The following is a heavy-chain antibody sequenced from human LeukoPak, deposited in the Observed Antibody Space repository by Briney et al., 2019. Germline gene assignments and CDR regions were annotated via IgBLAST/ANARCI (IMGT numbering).Heavy chain of an antibody. D-gene: IGHD5-12*01. Sequence: GWSLRLSCAASGFTVSSNYMSWVRQAPGKGLAWVSVIYSGGSTYYADSVKGRFTISRDKSKNTLYLQMNSLRAEDTAVYYCARDGLAAFDIWGQGTMVTVSS. CDR2: IYSGGST. V-gene: IGHV3-66*02. CDR3: ARDGLAAFDI. CDR1: GFTVSSNY. J-gene: IGHJ3*02.